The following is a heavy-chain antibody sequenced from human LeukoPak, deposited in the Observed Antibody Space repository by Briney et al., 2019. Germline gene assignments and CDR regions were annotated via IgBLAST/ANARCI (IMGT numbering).Heavy chain of an antibody. CDR3: ARDGRSSSPGGGNAFDI. CDR1: GFTFSSYA. Sequence: GGSLRLSCAASGFTFSSYAMHWVRQAPGKGLEYVSAISSNGGSTYYANSVKGRFTISRDNSKNTLYPQMGSLRAEDMAVYYCARDGRSSSPGGGNAFDIWGQGTMVTVSS. CDR2: ISSNGGST. V-gene: IGHV3-64*01. J-gene: IGHJ3*02. D-gene: IGHD6-6*01.